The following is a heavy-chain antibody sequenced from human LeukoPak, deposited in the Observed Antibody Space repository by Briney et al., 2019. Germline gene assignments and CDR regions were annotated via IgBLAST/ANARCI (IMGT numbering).Heavy chain of an antibody. D-gene: IGHD2-15*01. CDR2: INPSGGST. J-gene: IGHJ4*02. V-gene: IGHV1-46*01. Sequence: GASVKVSCKASGGTFSSYAISWVRQAPGQGLEWMGIINPSGGSTSYAQKFQGRVTMTRDMSTSTVYMELSSLRSEDTAVYYCATLGYCSGGSCYGGYWGQGTLVTVSS. CDR1: GGTFSSYA. CDR3: ATLGYCSGGSCYGGY.